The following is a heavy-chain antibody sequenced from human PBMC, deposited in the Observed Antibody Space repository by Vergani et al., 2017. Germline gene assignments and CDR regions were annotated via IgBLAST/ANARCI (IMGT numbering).Heavy chain of an antibody. V-gene: IGHV5-51*01. J-gene: IGHJ3*02. CDR1: GYSFTSYW. D-gene: IGHD5-12*01. CDR3: ARQDGDIVATTRRGGNDACEI. CDR2: IYPGDSDT. Sequence: EVQLVQSGAEVKKPGESLKISCKGSGYSFTSYWIGWVRQMPGKGLEWMGIIYPGDSDTRYSPSFQGQDTISADKSISTAYLQWSSLKASDTAMYYCARQDGDIVATTRRGGNDACEIWGQGTMVTVSS.